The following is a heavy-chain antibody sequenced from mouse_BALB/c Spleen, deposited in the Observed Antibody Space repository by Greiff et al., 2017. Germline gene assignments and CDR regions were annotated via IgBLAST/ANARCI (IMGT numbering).Heavy chain of an antibody. CDR1: GFNIKDYY. J-gene: IGHJ3*01. V-gene: IGHV14-1*02. CDR3: ARNYGPWGWFAY. Sequence: VQLQQSGAELVRPGALVKLSCKASGFNIKDYYMHWVKQRPEQGLEWIGWIDPENGNTIYDPKFQGKASITADTSSNTAYLQLSSLTSEDTAVYYCARNYGPWGWFAYWGQGTLVTVSA. D-gene: IGHD1-1*02. CDR2: IDPENGNT.